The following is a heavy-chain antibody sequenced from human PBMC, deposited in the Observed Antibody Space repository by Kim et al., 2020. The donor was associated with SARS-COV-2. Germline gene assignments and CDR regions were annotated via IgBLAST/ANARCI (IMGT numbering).Heavy chain of an antibody. CDR2: ISSSSSTI. Sequence: GGSLRLSCAASGFTFSSYSMNWVRQAPGKGLEWVSYISSSSSTIYYADSVKGRFTISRDNAKNSLYLQMNSLRDEDTAVYYCARDPIMDDYVWGSYSFDYWGQGTLVTVSS. CDR3: ARDPIMDDYVWGSYSFDY. V-gene: IGHV3-48*02. D-gene: IGHD3-16*01. J-gene: IGHJ4*02. CDR1: GFTFSSYS.